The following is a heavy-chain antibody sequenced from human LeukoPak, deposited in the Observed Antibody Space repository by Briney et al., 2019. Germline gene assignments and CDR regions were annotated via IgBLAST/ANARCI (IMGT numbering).Heavy chain of an antibody. V-gene: IGHV4-59*01. CDR3: ARVLYSYGFGGIFFDF. D-gene: IGHD5-18*01. Sequence: SETLSLTCTVSGGPISHYYWSWIRQPPGKGLEWIGYIYYTGGTNYNPSLNSRVTMSVDTSKNQFSLKLSSVTAADTAVYYCARVLYSYGFGGIFFDFWGQGTLVTVSS. CDR1: GGPISHYY. CDR2: IYYTGGT. J-gene: IGHJ4*02.